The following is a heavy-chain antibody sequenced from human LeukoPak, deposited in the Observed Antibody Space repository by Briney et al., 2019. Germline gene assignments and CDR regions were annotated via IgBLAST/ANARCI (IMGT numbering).Heavy chain of an antibody. D-gene: IGHD3-16*01. CDR2: IYYSGSS. CDR3: ARRRMLGVSGGCCWFDP. CDR1: GGSISSHY. V-gene: IGHV4-59*11. J-gene: IGHJ5*02. Sequence: PSETLSLTCTVSGGSISSHYWSWIRQPPGKGLEWIGYIYYSGSSKYNPSLKSRVTISVDTSKNQFSLKLSSVTAADTAVYYCARRRMLGVSGGCCWFDPWGQGTLVTVSS.